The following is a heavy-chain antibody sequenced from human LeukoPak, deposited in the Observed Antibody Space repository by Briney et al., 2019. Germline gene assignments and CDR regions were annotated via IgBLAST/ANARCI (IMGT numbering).Heavy chain of an antibody. J-gene: IGHJ4*02. V-gene: IGHV3-74*01. Sequence: GGSLRLSCAASGFTFTSYWMHWVRQVPGKGLMWVSRINNDETDARYADSVKGRFTISRDNSKNTLYLQMNSLRAEDTAVYYCAKDKSTVTTDYWGQGTLVTVSS. CDR2: INNDETDA. D-gene: IGHD4-17*01. CDR3: AKDKSTVTTDY. CDR1: GFTFTSYW.